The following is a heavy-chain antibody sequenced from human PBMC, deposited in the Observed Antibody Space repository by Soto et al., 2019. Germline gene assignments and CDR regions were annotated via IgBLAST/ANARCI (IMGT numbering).Heavy chain of an antibody. V-gene: IGHV3-11*01. CDR1: GLPFSDYY. CDR2: ISSSGSTI. Sequence: GGSLRHSCASSGLPFSDYYMSWIRQAPGKGLEWVSYISSSGSTIYYADSVKGRFTISRDNAKNSLYLQMNSLGAEDTAVYYCARVSNGDYEYYFDYWGQGTLVTVSS. J-gene: IGHJ4*02. D-gene: IGHD4-17*01. CDR3: ARVSNGDYEYYFDY.